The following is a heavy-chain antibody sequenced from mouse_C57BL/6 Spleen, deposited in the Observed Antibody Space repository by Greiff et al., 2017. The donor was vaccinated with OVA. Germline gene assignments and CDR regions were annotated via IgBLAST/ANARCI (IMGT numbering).Heavy chain of an antibody. Sequence: VQLQQPGAELVKPGASVKMSCKASGYTFTSYWITWVKQRPGQGLEWIGDIYPGSGSTNYNEKFKSKATLTVDTSSSTAYMQLSSLTSEDSAVYYCASSYYYGSRGDYWGQGTTLTVSS. J-gene: IGHJ2*01. V-gene: IGHV1-55*01. CDR3: ASSYYYGSRGDY. CDR1: GYTFTSYW. CDR2: IYPGSGST. D-gene: IGHD1-1*01.